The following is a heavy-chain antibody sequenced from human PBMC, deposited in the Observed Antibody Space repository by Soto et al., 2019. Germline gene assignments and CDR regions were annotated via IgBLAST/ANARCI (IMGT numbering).Heavy chain of an antibody. Sequence: PSETLSLTCTVSGGSINSYYWIWIRQPPGKGLEWIGYIYYSGSTNYNPSLKSRVTISVDTSKNQFSLKLSSVTAADTAVYYCARGGINSLGVVTGFDYWVQGTLVTVSS. J-gene: IGHJ4*02. CDR2: IYYSGST. V-gene: IGHV4-59*08. CDR1: GGSINSYY. D-gene: IGHD3-3*01. CDR3: ARGGINSLGVVTGFDY.